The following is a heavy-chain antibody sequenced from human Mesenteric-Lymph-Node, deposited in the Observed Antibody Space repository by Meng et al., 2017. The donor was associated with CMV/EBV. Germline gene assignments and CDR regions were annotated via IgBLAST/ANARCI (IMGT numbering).Heavy chain of an antibody. CDR2: ISSSGSTI. CDR3: AREGYCTNGVCYRGLGAFDI. J-gene: IGHJ3*02. Sequence: GGSLRLSCAASGLTFSSYEMNWVRQAPGKGLGWVSYISSSGSTIYYADSVKGRFTISRDNAKNSLYLQMNSLRAEDTAVYYCAREGYCTNGVCYRGLGAFDIWGQGTMVTVSS. D-gene: IGHD2-8*01. V-gene: IGHV3-48*03. CDR1: GLTFSSYE.